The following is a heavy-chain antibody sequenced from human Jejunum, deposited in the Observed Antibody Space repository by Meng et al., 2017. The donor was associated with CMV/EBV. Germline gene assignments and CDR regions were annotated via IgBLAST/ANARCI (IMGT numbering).Heavy chain of an antibody. CDR3: ARGFRPVPAAMGDNWFDP. Sequence: TSYYMYWVRQAPGRGLEWMGMINPSGAGTSYAQKFQGRVTMTRDTSTTTFYMELSSLRSEDTAVYYCARGFRPVPAAMGDNWFDPWGQGTLVTVSS. CDR1: TSYY. V-gene: IGHV1-46*01. CDR2: INPSGAGT. J-gene: IGHJ5*02. D-gene: IGHD2-2*01.